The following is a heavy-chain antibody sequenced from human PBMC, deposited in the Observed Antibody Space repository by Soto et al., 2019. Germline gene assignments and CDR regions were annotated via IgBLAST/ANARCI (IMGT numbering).Heavy chain of an antibody. V-gene: IGHV3-23*01. J-gene: IGHJ3*02. CDR2: ISGSGGSQ. CDR3: AREIAAAGTSPDAFDI. D-gene: IGHD6-13*01. CDR1: GFTFNSYT. Sequence: GGSLRLSCAASGFTFNSYTMAWVRQAPGKGLEWVSSISGSGGSQSYADSVKDRFTISRDNSKNTLYLQMNSLRAEDTAVYYCAREIAAAGTSPDAFDIWGQGTMGTVSS.